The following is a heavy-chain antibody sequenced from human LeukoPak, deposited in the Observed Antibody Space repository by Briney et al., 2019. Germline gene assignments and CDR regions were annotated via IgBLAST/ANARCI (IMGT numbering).Heavy chain of an antibody. V-gene: IGHV3-7*03. CDR2: MKQDGSEK. J-gene: IGHJ3*01. Sequence: GGSLRLSCAASGFTFSNYWMSWVRQAPGKGLEWVANMKQDGSEKYYVDSVKGRFTISRDNAKSSLYLQMNSLRAEDTAVYYCAREFSYAFDFWGQGTMVTVSS. CDR3: AREFSYAFDF. CDR1: GFTFSNYW. D-gene: IGHD3-3*01.